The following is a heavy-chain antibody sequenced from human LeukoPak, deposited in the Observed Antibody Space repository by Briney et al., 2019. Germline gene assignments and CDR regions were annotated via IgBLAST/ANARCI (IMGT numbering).Heavy chain of an antibody. CDR3: ARISEDTAMSFDY. CDR2: IYTGGST. CDR1: GDTIRGNF. Sequence: SETLSLTCTVPGDTIRGNFWTWIRQPPGKGLEWIGYIYTGGSTKYNPSLKSRVTISVDTSENQISLDLSSVAAADTAVYYCARISEDTAMSFDYWGQGTLVTVSS. V-gene: IGHV4-59*01. J-gene: IGHJ4*02. D-gene: IGHD5-18*01.